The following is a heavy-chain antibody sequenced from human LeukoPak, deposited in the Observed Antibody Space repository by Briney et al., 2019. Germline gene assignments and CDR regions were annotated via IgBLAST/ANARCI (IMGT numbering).Heavy chain of an antibody. CDR3: ARVRNYYYMDV. V-gene: IGHV4-39*07. CDR2: IYYSGST. CDR1: GGPISSSSYY. J-gene: IGHJ6*03. Sequence: SETLSLTCTVSGGPISSSSYYWGWIRQPPGKGLEWIGSIYYSGSTYYNPSLKSRVTISVDTSKNQFSLKLSSVTAADTAVYYCARVRNYYYMDVWGKGTTVTVSS.